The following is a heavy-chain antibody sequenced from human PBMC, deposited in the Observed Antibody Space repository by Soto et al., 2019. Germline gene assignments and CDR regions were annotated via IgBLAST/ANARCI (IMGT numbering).Heavy chain of an antibody. Sequence: SETLSLTCTVSSGSISSGGYYWSWIRQYAGKDLEWIGYIFHNGNAYYNPSLKSRVSISVDTSTNQFSLKLNSVTAADTAVYFCARVGQSGAYYYPDHWGPGTQVTVSS. CDR2: IFHNGNA. D-gene: IGHD3-22*01. V-gene: IGHV4-31*03. CDR3: ARVGQSGAYYYPDH. CDR1: SGSISSGGYY. J-gene: IGHJ4*02.